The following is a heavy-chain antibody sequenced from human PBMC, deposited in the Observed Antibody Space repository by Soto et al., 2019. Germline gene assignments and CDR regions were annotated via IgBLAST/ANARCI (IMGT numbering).Heavy chain of an antibody. J-gene: IGHJ4*02. CDR3: ARSVAGAATTDY. CDR2: INHSGST. D-gene: IGHD6-19*01. V-gene: IGHV4-34*01. CDR1: GGSFSGYY. Sequence: QVQLQQWGAGLLKPSETLSLTCAVYGGSFSGYYWSWIRQPPGEGLEWIGEINHSGSTNYNPSLKSRVTISVDTSKNQFSLKLSSVTAADTAVYYCARSVAGAATTDYWGQGTLVTVSS.